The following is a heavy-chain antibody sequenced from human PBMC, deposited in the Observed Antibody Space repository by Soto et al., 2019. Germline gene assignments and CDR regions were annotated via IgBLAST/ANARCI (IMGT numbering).Heavy chain of an antibody. CDR3: AKDTSSSPYYMDV. CDR2: ITGSTGTT. D-gene: IGHD2-2*01. CDR1: VFAFSNFA. Sequence: LRLSCTASVFAFSNFAMSWVRHAPGKGLEWVSEITGSTGTTYYADSVRGRFIISRDNSQNTLHLQMNSLRPEDTAVYYCAKDTSSSPYYMDVWGKGTTVTVPS. J-gene: IGHJ6*03. V-gene: IGHV3-23*01.